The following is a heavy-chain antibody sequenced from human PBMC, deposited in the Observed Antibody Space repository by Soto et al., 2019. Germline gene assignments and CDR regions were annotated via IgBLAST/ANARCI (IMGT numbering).Heavy chain of an antibody. CDR2: IYHSGST. Sequence: KTSETLSLTCAVSGYSISSGYYWGWIRQPPGKGLEWIGSIYHSGSTYYNPSLKSRVTISVDTSKNQFSLKLSSVTAADTAVYYCARSGYYYYGMDVWGQGTTVTVSS. V-gene: IGHV4-38-2*01. D-gene: IGHD3-10*01. CDR1: GYSISSGYY. CDR3: ARSGYYYYGMDV. J-gene: IGHJ6*02.